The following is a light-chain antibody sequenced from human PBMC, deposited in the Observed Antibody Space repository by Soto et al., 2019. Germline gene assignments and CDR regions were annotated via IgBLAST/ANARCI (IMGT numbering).Light chain of an antibody. V-gene: IGKV3-20*01. J-gene: IGKJ3*01. CDR1: QSVSSSY. CDR3: QQYGSSFT. CDR2: GAS. Sequence: EIVLTQSPGTLSLSPGERATLSCRASQSVSSSYLAWYQQKPGQAPRLLIYGASSRATGIPDRFSGSGSGTDFTLNISRLEPEDFEVYYCQQYGSSFTFGPGTKVDIK.